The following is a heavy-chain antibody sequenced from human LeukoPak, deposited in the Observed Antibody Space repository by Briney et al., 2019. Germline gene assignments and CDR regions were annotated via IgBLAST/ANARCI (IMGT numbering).Heavy chain of an antibody. CDR2: ISYDGSNK. CDR3: ARDKNAFFDY. Sequence: GGSLRLSCAASGFTFSSYGMHWVRQAPGKGLEGVAVISYDGSNKYYADSVKGRFTISRDNSKNTLYLQMNRLRAEDTAVYYCARDKNAFFDYWGQGTLVTVSS. CDR1: GFTFSSYG. V-gene: IGHV3-30*03. J-gene: IGHJ4*02.